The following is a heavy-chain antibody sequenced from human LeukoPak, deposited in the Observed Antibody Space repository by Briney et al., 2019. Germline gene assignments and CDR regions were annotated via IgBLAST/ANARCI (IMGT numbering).Heavy chain of an antibody. CDR1: GFIFSKYG. J-gene: IGHJ4*02. Sequence: PGGSLRLSCAASGFIFSKYGMNWVRQAPGKGLEWVSSISRTSEYIHYADSVRGRFAISRDNAKNSVYLQMNSLRAEDTAVYFCAGGGDFDYWGQGILVTVSA. CDR2: ISRTSEYI. V-gene: IGHV3-21*01. D-gene: IGHD3-16*01. CDR3: AGGGDFDY.